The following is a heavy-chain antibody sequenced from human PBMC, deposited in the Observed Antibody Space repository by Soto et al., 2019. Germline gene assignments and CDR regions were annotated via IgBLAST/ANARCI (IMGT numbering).Heavy chain of an antibody. CDR2: IYHSGTT. CDR3: ARHISVPRTRGFDY. V-gene: IGHV4-4*02. CDR1: GGSISTNW. Sequence: QVQLQESGPGLVKPSGTLSLTCAVSGGSISTNWWSWVRQPPGKGLEWIGEIYHSGTTNYNPSLRSRVTISIXKSXNQLSXXXTXXXXXXXXXXXCARHISVPRTRGFDYWGQGTLVTVSS. D-gene: IGHD2-21*01. J-gene: IGHJ4*02.